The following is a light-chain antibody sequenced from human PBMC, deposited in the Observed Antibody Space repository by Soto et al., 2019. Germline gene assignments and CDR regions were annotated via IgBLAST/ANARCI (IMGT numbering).Light chain of an antibody. CDR2: TSN. V-gene: IGLV1-44*01. J-gene: IGLJ3*02. CDR1: SSNIGSNA. CDR3: AAWDDRMNGWV. Sequence: QSVLTQPPSASGTPGQRVTVSCSGSSSNIGSNAVNWYQQIPGTAPKLLIYTSNQRPSGVPDRFSGSKSGTSASLAISGLQSEDEADYYCAAWDDRMNGWVFGGGTKLTV.